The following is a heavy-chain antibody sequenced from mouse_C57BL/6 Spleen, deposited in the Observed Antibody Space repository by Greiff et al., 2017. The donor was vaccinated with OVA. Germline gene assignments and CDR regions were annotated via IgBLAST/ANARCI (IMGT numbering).Heavy chain of an antibody. Sequence: VQLQQPGAELVKPGASVKLSCKASGYTFTSYWMHWVKQRPGQGLEWIGMIHPNSGSTNYNEKFKSKATLTVDKSSSTAYMQLSSLTSEDAAVYYCARSWAPDYAMDYWGQGTSVTVSS. CDR2: IHPNSGST. J-gene: IGHJ4*01. CDR3: ARSWAPDYAMDY. V-gene: IGHV1-64*01. CDR1: GYTFTSYW.